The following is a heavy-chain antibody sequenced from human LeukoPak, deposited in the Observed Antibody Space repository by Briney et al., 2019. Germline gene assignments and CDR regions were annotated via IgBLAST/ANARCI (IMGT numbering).Heavy chain of an antibody. CDR3: ARAGGFWSGYLGYFDY. J-gene: IGHJ4*02. Sequence: SETLSLTCAVYGGSFSGYYWSWIRQPPGKGLEWIGEINHSGNTNYNPSLKSRVTISVDTSKNQFSLKLSSVTAADTAVYYCARAGGFWSGYLGYFDYWGQGTLVTVSS. CDR2: INHSGNT. CDR1: GGSFSGYY. D-gene: IGHD3-3*01. V-gene: IGHV4-34*01.